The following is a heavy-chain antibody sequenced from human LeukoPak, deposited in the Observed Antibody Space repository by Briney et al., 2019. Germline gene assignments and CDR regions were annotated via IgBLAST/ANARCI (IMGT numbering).Heavy chain of an antibody. CDR3: AKDRTSSTWYLESPHFDY. D-gene: IGHD6-13*01. J-gene: IGHJ4*02. CDR1: GFTFSSYA. CDR2: ISGSGGST. V-gene: IGHV3-23*01. Sequence: GGSLRLSCAASGFTFSSYAMSWVRQAPGKGLEWVSAISGSGGSTYYADSVKGRFTISRDNSKNTLYLQMNSLRAEDTALYYCAKDRTSSTWYLESPHFDYWGQGTLVTVSS.